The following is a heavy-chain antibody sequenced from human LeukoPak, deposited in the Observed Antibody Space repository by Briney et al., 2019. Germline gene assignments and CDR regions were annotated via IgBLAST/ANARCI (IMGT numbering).Heavy chain of an antibody. CDR3: ATGYYDSSGYYFNGFDI. CDR1: LYTLTELS. D-gene: IGHD3-22*01. V-gene: IGHV1-24*01. J-gene: IGHJ3*02. CDR2: LDPEDGET. Sequence: GASVKVSCKVSLYTLTELSMRWVRQAAGKGLEWMGGLDPEDGETIYAQKFQGRVTKTEDTSTDTAYMELNRLRSEVKAVYYCATGYYDSSGYYFNGFDIWGQGTMVTVSS.